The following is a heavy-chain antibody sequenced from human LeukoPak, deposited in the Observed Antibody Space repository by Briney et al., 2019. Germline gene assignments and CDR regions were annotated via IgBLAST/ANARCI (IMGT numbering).Heavy chain of an antibody. CDR1: GGSISSYY. V-gene: IGHV4-59*08. J-gene: IGHJ4*02. CDR2: IYYSGST. CDR3: ARHGLYYYGSGSYYKRGNFDY. D-gene: IGHD3-10*01. Sequence: SETLSLTCTVSGGSISSYYWSWIRQPPGKGLEWIGYIYYSGSTNYNPSLKSRVTISVDTSKNQFSLKLSSVTAADTAVYYCARHGLYYYGSGSYYKRGNFDYWGQGTLVTVSS.